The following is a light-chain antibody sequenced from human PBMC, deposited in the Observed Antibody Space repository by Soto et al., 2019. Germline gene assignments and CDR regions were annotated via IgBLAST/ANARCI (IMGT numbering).Light chain of an antibody. V-gene: IGLV2-14*03. CDR1: SSNVGDYSY. CDR2: DVS. J-gene: IGLJ3*02. Sequence: QSALTQPASVSGSPGQSITISCTGTSSNVGDYSYVSWYQQHPGKAPKLIIYDVSYRPSGISNRFSGSKSGNTASLTISGLQAEDEADYYCSSYATYSTDVLFGGGTKLTVL. CDR3: SSYATYSTDVL.